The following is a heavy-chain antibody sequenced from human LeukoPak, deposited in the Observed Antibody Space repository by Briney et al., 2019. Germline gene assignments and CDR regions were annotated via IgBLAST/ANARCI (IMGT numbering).Heavy chain of an antibody. CDR1: GGSVRYYY. V-gene: IGHV4-59*02. J-gene: IGHJ4*02. CDR2: VHDSGST. CDR3: ARGTYYYDSSGSPTEK. Sequence: SETLSLTCTVSGGSVRYYYWSWIRQSPGKGLEWIGYVHDSGSTNYNPSLKRRVTISLETSRNQFSLKLSSVTAADTAVYYCARGTYYYDSSGSPTEKWGQGTLVTVSS. D-gene: IGHD3-22*01.